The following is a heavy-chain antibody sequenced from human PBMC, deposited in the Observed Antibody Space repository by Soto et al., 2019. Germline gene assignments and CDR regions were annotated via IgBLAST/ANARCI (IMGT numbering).Heavy chain of an antibody. Sequence: QVQLQESGPGLVKPSEILSLTCTVSGVSVHSANNYWAWVRQSPGKGLEWIGSLYYSRTAYYNPSLKSRVTMSLDTSNNQLSLRLTSVTAADTAFYYCARHAIGHWLLRYLDFWGQGILVTVSS. V-gene: IGHV4-39*01. D-gene: IGHD3-16*02. CDR3: ARHAIGHWLLRYLDF. J-gene: IGHJ4*02. CDR2: LYYSRTA. CDR1: GVSVHSANNY.